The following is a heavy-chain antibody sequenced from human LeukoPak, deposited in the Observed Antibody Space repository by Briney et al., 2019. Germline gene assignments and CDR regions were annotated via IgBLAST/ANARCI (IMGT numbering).Heavy chain of an antibody. CDR2: ISGSGGST. CDR1: GFTFSSYA. Sequence: PGGSLRLSCAASGFTFSSYAMSWVRQAPGKGLEWVSAISGSGGSTYYADSVKGRFTISRDNSKNTLYLQMNSPRAEDTAVYYCAKDTHYGSGNFDYWGQGTLVTVSS. J-gene: IGHJ4*02. CDR3: AKDTHYGSGNFDY. V-gene: IGHV3-23*01. D-gene: IGHD3-10*01.